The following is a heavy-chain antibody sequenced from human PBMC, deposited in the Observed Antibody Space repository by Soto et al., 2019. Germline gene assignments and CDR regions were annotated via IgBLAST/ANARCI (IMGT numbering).Heavy chain of an antibody. J-gene: IGHJ4*01. Sequence: SETLSLTCAVAGYFIGSGYSWGWIRQPAGEGLEWLGTVYHSGNTYYKPSLQSRVTISIDTSKNHFSLKLRSVTAADTAVYYCARDLHYFDGSGFHWEAPFEYWGHGTLVTVS. CDR2: VYHSGNT. D-gene: IGHD3-22*01. CDR3: ARDLHYFDGSGFHWEAPFEY. CDR1: GYFIGSGYS. V-gene: IGHV4-38-2*02.